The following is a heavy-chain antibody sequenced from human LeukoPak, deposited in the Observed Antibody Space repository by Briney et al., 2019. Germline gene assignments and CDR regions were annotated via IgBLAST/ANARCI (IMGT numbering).Heavy chain of an antibody. CDR2: IYYSGST. CDR1: GGSISSYY. D-gene: IGHD1-26*01. Sequence: SETLSLTCTVSGGSISSYYWSWIRQPPGKGLEWIGYIYYSGSTNYNPSLKSRVTISVDTSKNQFSLKLSSVTAADTAVYYCARVRGSYYFDYWGQGTLVTVSS. J-gene: IGHJ4*02. V-gene: IGHV4-59*01. CDR3: ARVRGSYYFDY.